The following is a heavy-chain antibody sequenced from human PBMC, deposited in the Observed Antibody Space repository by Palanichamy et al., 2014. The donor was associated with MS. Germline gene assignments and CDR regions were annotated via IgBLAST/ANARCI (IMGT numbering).Heavy chain of an antibody. V-gene: IGHV3-9*01. CDR1: GFTFDDYA. Sequence: EVQLVESGGGLVQPGRSLRLSCAASGFTFDDYAMHWVRQAPGKGLEWVSGISWNSGSIGYADSVKGRFTISRDNAKNSLYLQMNSLRAEDTALYYCAKDSSSFIEYFDYWGQGTLVTVSS. J-gene: IGHJ4*02. CDR2: ISWNSGSI. CDR3: AKDSSSFIEYFDY. D-gene: IGHD6-6*01.